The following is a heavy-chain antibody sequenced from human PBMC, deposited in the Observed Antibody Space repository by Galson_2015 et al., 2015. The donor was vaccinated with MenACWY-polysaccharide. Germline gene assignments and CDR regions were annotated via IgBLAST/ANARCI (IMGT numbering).Heavy chain of an antibody. CDR3: ARVLWSGSVHFDY. CDR2: IYYTGST. Sequence: TLSLTCTVSGGSINSGGYHWSWIRQHPGEGLECIGYIYYTGSTYYNPSLNSRVTISVDTSSNQFSLKLSSVTAADTAVYYCARVLWSGSVHFDYWGQGSWSPSPQ. CDR1: GGSINSGGYH. V-gene: IGHV4-31*03. J-gene: IGHJ4*02. D-gene: IGHD3-3*01.